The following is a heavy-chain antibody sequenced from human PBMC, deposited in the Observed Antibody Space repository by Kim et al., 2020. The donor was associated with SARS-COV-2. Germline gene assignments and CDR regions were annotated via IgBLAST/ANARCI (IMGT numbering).Heavy chain of an antibody. V-gene: IGHV3-23*01. D-gene: IGHD6-13*01. CDR3: AKADGFVGAAAGSYAFDI. Sequence: KVRFTITRDNSKTTLYLQMNSLRAEDTAVYYCAKADGFVGAAAGSYAFDIWGQGTMVTVSS. J-gene: IGHJ3*02.